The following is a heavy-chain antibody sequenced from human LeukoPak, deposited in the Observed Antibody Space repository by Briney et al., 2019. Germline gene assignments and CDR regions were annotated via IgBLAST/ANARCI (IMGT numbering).Heavy chain of an antibody. V-gene: IGHV3-23*01. Sequence: GGSLRLSCAASGFTFSSYGMSWVRQAPGKGLEWVSAISGSGGSTYYADSVKGRFTISRDNSKNTLYLQMNSLRAEDTAVYFCAKAPVTSCRGAYCYPFDSRGQGTLVTVSS. CDR1: GFTFSSYG. J-gene: IGHJ4*02. D-gene: IGHD2-21*01. CDR2: ISGSGGST. CDR3: AKAPVTSCRGAYCYPFDS.